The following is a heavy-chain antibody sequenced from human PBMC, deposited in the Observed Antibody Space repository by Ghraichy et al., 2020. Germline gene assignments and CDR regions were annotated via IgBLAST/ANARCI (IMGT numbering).Heavy chain of an antibody. D-gene: IGHD3-3*01. CDR2: INHSGST. CDR1: GGSFSGYY. CDR3: AKGRRCITIFGVVNFCGAFDI. V-gene: IGHV4-34*01. J-gene: IGHJ3*02. Sequence: SETLSLTCAVYGGSFSGYYWSWIRKPPGKGLEWIGEINHSGSTNYNPSLKSRFTISVDTSKNQFSLKLSSVTAADTAVYYCAKGRRCITIFGVVNFCGAFDIWGQGTMVTVSS.